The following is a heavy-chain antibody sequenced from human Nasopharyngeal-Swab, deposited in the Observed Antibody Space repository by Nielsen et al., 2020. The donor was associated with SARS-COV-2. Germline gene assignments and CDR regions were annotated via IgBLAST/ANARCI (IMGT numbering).Heavy chain of an antibody. Sequence: SETLSLTCTVSGCSISSYYLRWIRQPPGKGLEWIGYIYYSGSTNYNPSLKSRVTISVDTSKNQFSLKLSSVTAADMAVYYCARDFSNWGQGTLVTVSS. CDR2: IYYSGST. V-gene: IGHV4-59*13. J-gene: IGHJ4*02. CDR1: GCSISSYY. CDR3: ARDFSN. D-gene: IGHD3-3*02.